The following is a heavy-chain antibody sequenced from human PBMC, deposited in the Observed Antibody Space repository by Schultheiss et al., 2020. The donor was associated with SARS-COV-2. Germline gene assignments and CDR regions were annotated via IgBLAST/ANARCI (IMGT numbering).Heavy chain of an antibody. Sequence: SETLSLTCAVSGGSIGSRNWWSWVRQPPGKGLEWIGYIYYSGSIYYNPSLKSRVTMSVDTSKNQFSLKLSSVTAADTAVYYCAITGGNNYFYYGMDVWGQGTTVTVSS. V-gene: IGHV4-4*02. CDR3: AITGGNNYFYYGMDV. CDR2: IYYSGSI. D-gene: IGHD4-23*01. CDR1: GGSIGSRNW. J-gene: IGHJ6*02.